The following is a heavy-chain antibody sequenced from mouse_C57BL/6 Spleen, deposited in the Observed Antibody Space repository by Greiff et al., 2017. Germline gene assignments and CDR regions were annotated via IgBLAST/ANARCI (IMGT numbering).Heavy chain of an antibody. D-gene: IGHD1-1*01. CDR2: IYPGSGST. V-gene: IGHV1-55*01. J-gene: IGHJ2*01. CDR3: ARDLTTVVGDLW. Sequence: QVQLQQPGAELVKPGASVKMSCKASGYTFTSYWITWVKQRPGQGLEWIGDIYPGSGSTNYNEKFKSKATLTVDTSSSTAYMQLSSLTSEDSAVYYCARDLTTVVGDLWWGQGTTLTVSS. CDR1: GYTFTSYW.